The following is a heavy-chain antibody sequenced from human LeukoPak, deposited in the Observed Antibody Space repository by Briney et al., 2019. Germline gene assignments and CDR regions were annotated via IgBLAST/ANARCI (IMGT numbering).Heavy chain of an antibody. V-gene: IGHV3-64*01. CDR3: ARERRDGYNYWYD. CDR2: ISSNGGST. CDR1: GFTFSSYA. J-gene: IGHJ4*02. Sequence: GGSLRLSCAASGFTFSSYAMHWVRQAPGKGLEYVSAISSNGGSTYYANSVKGRFTISRDNSKNTLYLQMGGLRAEDMAVYYCARERRDGYNYWYDWGQGTPVTVSS. D-gene: IGHD5-24*01.